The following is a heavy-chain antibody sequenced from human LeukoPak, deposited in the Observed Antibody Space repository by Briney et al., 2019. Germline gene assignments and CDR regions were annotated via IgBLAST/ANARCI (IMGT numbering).Heavy chain of an antibody. V-gene: IGHV4-34*01. CDR2: INHSGST. CDR1: GGSFSGYY. Sequence: SETLSLTCAVYGGSFSGYYWSWIRQPPGKGLEWIGEINHSGSTNYNPSLKSRVTISVDTSKNQFSLKPSSVTAADTAVYYCARTTIFGVAPKARGDGMDVWGQGTTVTVSS. D-gene: IGHD3-3*01. CDR3: ARTTIFGVAPKARGDGMDV. J-gene: IGHJ6*02.